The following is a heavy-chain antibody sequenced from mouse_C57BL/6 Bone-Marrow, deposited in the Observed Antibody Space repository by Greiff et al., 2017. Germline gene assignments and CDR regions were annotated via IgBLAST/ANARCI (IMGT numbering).Heavy chain of an antibody. Sequence: QVQLQQPGAELVQPGASVRMSCKASGYTFTSYWITWVKQRPGQGLEWIGDIYHGSGSTNSNEKFKSKATLTVDTSSSTAYMQLSSLSSDDSAVYYCARWKCGLLPYYAMDYWGQGTSVTVSS. J-gene: IGHJ4*01. V-gene: IGHV1-55*01. CDR3: ARWKCGLLPYYAMDY. D-gene: IGHD2-3*01. CDR2: IYHGSGST. CDR1: GYTFTSYW.